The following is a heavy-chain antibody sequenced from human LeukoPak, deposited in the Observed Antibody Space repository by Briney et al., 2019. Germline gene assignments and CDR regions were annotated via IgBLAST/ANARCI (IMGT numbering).Heavy chain of an antibody. CDR2: IYSGGST. J-gene: IGHJ4*02. CDR1: GFTVSSNY. CDR3: TRMPPDFWSGYPPD. V-gene: IGHV3-53*01. D-gene: IGHD3-3*01. Sequence: PGGSLRLSCAASGFTVSSNYMSWVRQAPGKGLEWVSVIYSGGSTYYADSVKGRFTISRDNSKNTAYLQMNSLKTEDTAVYYCTRMPPDFWSGYPPDWGQGTLVTVSS.